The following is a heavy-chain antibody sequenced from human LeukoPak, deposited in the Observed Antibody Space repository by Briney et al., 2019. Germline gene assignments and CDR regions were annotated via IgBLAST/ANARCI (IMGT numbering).Heavy chain of an antibody. CDR3: ARVQFSGWFDY. D-gene: IGHD6-19*01. V-gene: IGHV4-59*08. CDR2: IYYSGST. CDR1: GGSISSYY. J-gene: IGHJ4*02. Sequence: PSETLSITCTVSGGSISSYYWSWIRQPPGKGLEWIGYIYYSGSTNYNPSLKSRVTISVDTSKNQFSLKLSSVTAADTAVYYCARVQFSGWFDYWGQGTLVTVSS.